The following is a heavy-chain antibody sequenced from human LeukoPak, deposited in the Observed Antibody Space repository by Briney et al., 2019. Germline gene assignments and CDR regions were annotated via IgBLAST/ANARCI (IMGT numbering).Heavy chain of an antibody. CDR1: GGTFSSYA. V-gene: IGHV1-69*13. D-gene: IGHD5-12*01. Sequence: AASVKVSCEASGGTFSSYAISWVRQAPGQGLEWMGGIIPIFGTANYAQKFQGRVTITADESTSTAYMELSSLRSEDTAVYYCARADIVANPSFDYWGQGTLVTVSS. CDR3: ARADIVANPSFDY. CDR2: IIPIFGTA. J-gene: IGHJ4*02.